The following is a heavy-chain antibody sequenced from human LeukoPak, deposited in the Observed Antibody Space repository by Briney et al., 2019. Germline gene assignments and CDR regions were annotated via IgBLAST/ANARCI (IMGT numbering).Heavy chain of an antibody. Sequence: GGSLRLSCAASGFTFSSYWMNWARQAPGKGLEWVSSISSSSSYIYYADSVKGRFTISRDNAKNSLYLQMNSLRAEDTAVYYCASMKASSGYDYWGQGTLVTVSS. CDR1: GFTFSSYW. V-gene: IGHV3-21*01. D-gene: IGHD6-25*01. J-gene: IGHJ4*02. CDR2: ISSSSSYI. CDR3: ASMKASSGYDY.